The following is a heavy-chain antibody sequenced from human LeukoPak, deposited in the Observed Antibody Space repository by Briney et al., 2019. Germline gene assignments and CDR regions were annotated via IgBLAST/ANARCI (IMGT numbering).Heavy chain of an antibody. D-gene: IGHD5-18*01. CDR1: GFIFSDCY. CDR3: ARGSGSRYGPFDY. Sequence: GGSLRLSCAASGFIFSDCYVSWIRQAPGKGLEWVSDIRRSGTMIYYADSVRGRFTISRDNARNSLYLHMDSLGVEDTAVYYCARGSGSRYGPFDYWGQGTLVTVSS. J-gene: IGHJ4*02. CDR2: IRRSGTMI. V-gene: IGHV3-11*04.